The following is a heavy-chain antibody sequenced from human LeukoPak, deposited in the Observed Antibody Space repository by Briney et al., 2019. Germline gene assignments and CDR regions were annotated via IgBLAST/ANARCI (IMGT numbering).Heavy chain of an antibody. J-gene: IGHJ4*02. CDR1: GFTFSSYW. Sequence: PGGSLRLSCAASGFTFSSYWVSWVGPAPGKGLEWVANIKQDGGEKYYVDSVKGRFTSSRDNAKNSLYLQMNSLRPEDTAVYYCAGRGDGNLYYFDHWGQGTLVTAS. D-gene: IGHD5-24*01. CDR2: IKQDGGEK. V-gene: IGHV3-7*04. CDR3: AGRGDGNLYYFDH.